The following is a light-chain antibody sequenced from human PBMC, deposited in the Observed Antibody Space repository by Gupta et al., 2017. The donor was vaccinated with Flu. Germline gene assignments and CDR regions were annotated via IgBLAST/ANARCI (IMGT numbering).Light chain of an antibody. J-gene: IGLJ2*01. CDR2: DNR. CDR1: NIGSQS. CDR3: QMWTPSSFVV. Sequence: SYVLTQPPSVSVAPGQTTRLACVGHNIGSQSVHWYQQRPGQAPILVVYDNRARPSGFPERFSGSNSGDTATLTLSRVEAGDEADDDCQMWTPSSFVVFGGGTKLTVL. V-gene: IGLV3-21*02.